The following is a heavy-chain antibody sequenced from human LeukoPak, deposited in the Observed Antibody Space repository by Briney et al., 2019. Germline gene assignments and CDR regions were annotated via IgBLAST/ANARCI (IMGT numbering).Heavy chain of an antibody. J-gene: IGHJ5*02. CDR2: IYPGDSDT. Sequence: GESLKISCKGSGYSFTSYWIGWVRQMPGKGLEWMGIIYPGDSDTRYSPSFQGQVTISADKSISTAYLQWSSLKASDTAMYYCARRPYCSSTSCSGYNWFDPWGQGTLVTVSS. V-gene: IGHV5-51*01. D-gene: IGHD2-2*01. CDR1: GYSFTSYW. CDR3: ARRPYCSSTSCSGYNWFDP.